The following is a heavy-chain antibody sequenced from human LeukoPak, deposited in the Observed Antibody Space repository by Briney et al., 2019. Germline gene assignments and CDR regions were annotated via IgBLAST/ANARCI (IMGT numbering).Heavy chain of an antibody. CDR3: ARELAPYYYYMDV. CDR1: GFTFSSYE. Sequence: GGSLRLSCAASGFTFSSYEMNWVRQAPGKGLEWVSYISSSGSTIYYADSVKGRFTISRDNAKNSLYLQMNSLRAEDTAVYYCARELAPYYYYMDVWGKGTTVTVSS. CDR2: ISSSGSTI. V-gene: IGHV3-48*03. J-gene: IGHJ6*03.